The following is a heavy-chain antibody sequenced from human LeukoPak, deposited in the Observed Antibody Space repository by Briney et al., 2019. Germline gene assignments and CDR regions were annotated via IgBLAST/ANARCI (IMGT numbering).Heavy chain of an antibody. CDR2: ISGSGGST. CDR3: AKKGFYDSSVDY. V-gene: IGHV3-23*01. D-gene: IGHD3-22*01. CDR1: GFKFSSYG. J-gene: IGHJ4*02. Sequence: GGSLRLSCAASGFKFSSYGMSWVRQAPGKGLEWVSGISGSGGSTYYADSVKGRFIISRDNSKNTLNLQMNSLRGEDTAVYYCAKKGFYDSSVDYWGGGTLVTVPS.